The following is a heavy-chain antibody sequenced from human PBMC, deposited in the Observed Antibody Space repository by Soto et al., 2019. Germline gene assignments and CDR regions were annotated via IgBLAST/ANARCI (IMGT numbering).Heavy chain of an antibody. CDR2: LSESDDSA. Sequence: DVQLLESGGGLGQPGGSLRLSCAASGFTFSSYAMRWFCQAPGKGVEWVAVLSESDDSAYYADSVRGRFTISRDNSQKTLYLQMNSLRPEDTAVYYCAKDLFNYASSGHYAPVCYFDQWGPGTLVTVSS. CDR1: GFTFSSYA. D-gene: IGHD3-22*01. V-gene: IGHV3-23*01. J-gene: IGHJ4*02. CDR3: AKDLFNYASSGHYAPVCYFDQ.